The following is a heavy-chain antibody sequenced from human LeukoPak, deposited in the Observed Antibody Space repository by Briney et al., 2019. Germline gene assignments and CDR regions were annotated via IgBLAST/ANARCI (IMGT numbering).Heavy chain of an antibody. CDR3: AKRISGWYLIDY. D-gene: IGHD6-19*01. Sequence: GSLTLSCAASGFTFSSYILSWVRQAPGKGLEWVSAITGSGTATFYADSVRGRFTVSKDNSKNTLFLQMNSLRAEDTAVYYCAKRISGWYLIDYWGQGTLVTVSS. CDR2: ITGSGTAT. CDR1: GFTFSSYI. J-gene: IGHJ4*02. V-gene: IGHV3-23*01.